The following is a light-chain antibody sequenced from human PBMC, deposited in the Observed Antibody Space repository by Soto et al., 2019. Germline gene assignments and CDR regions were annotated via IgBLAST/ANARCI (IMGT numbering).Light chain of an antibody. V-gene: IGKV1-5*01. Sequence: DVQMTQSPSTLSASVGDRVTITCRASQRISNWLAWYQQKPGKAPKLLIYDASSWESGVPSRFSGSGSGTEFTLTISSLQPDDFATYYCLQYNSYPPYTFGQGTKVEIK. CDR3: LQYNSYPPYT. CDR1: QRISNW. J-gene: IGKJ2*01. CDR2: DAS.